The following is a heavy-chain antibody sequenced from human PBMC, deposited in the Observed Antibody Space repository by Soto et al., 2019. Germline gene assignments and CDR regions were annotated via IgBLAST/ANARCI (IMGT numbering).Heavy chain of an antibody. V-gene: IGHV1-8*01. Sequence: ASVKVSCKASGYTLTSYDINWVRQATGQGLEWMGWMNPNSGNTGYAQKFQGRVTMTRNTSISTAYMELSSLRSEDTAVYYCARGRYCSSTSCYPPRYNWFDPWGQGTLVTVS. CDR2: MNPNSGNT. D-gene: IGHD2-2*01. CDR3: ARGRYCSSTSCYPPRYNWFDP. CDR1: GYTLTSYD. J-gene: IGHJ5*02.